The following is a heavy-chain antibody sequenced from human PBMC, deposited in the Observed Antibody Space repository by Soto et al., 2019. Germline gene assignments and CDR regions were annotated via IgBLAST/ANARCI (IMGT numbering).Heavy chain of an antibody. CDR2: IIPIFGTA. J-gene: IGHJ3*02. D-gene: IGHD3-9*01. CDR3: ARDSYYDILTGQHDAFDI. V-gene: IGHV1-69*13. Sequence: GASVKVSCKASGGTFSSYAISWVRQAPGQGLEWMGGIIPIFGTANYAQKFQGRVTITADESTSTAYMELSSLRSEDTAVYYCARDSYYDILTGQHDAFDIWGQGTMVTVSS. CDR1: GGTFSSYA.